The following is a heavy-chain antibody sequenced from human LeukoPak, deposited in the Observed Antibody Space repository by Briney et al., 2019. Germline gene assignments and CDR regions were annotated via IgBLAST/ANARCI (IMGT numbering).Heavy chain of an antibody. Sequence: PGRSLRLSCAASGFTFSSYAMHWVRQAPGKGLEWVAVISYDGSKKYYADSVKGRFTISRDNSKNTLYLEMNSLRAEDTAVYYCARYPSVYSSGWSPLGYWGQGTLVTVSS. CDR1: GFTFSSYA. J-gene: IGHJ4*02. CDR3: ARYPSVYSSGWSPLGY. D-gene: IGHD6-19*01. CDR2: ISYDGSKK. V-gene: IGHV3-30-3*01.